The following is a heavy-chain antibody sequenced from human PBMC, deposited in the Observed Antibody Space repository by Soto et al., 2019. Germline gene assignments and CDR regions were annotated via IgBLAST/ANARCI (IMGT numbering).Heavy chain of an antibody. CDR2: INHSGST. CDR1: GGSFSGYY. Sequence: SETLSLTCAVYGGSFSGYYWSWIRQPPGKGLEWIGEINHSGSTNYNPSLKSRVTISVDTSKNQFSLKLSSVTAADTAVYYCARGQKGSGYRGYYYGMDVWGQGTTVTVSS. CDR3: ARGQKGSGYRGYYYGMDV. V-gene: IGHV4-34*01. D-gene: IGHD3-3*01. J-gene: IGHJ6*02.